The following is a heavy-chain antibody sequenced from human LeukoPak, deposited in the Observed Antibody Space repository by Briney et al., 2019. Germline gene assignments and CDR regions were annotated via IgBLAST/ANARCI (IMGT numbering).Heavy chain of an antibody. J-gene: IGHJ5*02. CDR1: GGSISRYY. Sequence: SSETLSLTCTVSGGSISRYYWSWIRQPPGKGLEWIGYIYYSGSTNYNPSLKSRVPISVDPPKDQFSLKPSFVTAADTAVYYYARHNGEMATPPLGPWGQGTLVTVSS. CDR2: IYYSGST. CDR3: ARHNGEMATPPLGP. V-gene: IGHV4-59*08. D-gene: IGHD5-24*01.